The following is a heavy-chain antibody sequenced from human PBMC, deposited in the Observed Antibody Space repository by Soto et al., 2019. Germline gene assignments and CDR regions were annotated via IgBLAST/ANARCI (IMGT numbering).Heavy chain of an antibody. J-gene: IGHJ4*02. CDR1: GFNFDIYW. V-gene: IGHV3-7*04. CDR2: INEPGTAK. CDR3: ARDGFAIYARDH. D-gene: IGHD3-10*01. Sequence: EVHLVESGGGLVQPGGSLRLSCAASGFNFDIYWMSWVRQAPGKGLEWVAKINEPGTAKFYGDSVKGRFTISRDNAKNSLSLEMNSLRAEDTAIYYCARDGFAIYARDHWGQGTLVTVSS.